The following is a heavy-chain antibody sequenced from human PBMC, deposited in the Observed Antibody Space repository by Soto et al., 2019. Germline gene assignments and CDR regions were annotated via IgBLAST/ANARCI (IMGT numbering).Heavy chain of an antibody. CDR2: IYYSGST. J-gene: IGHJ6*02. Sequence: QLQLQESGPGLVKPSETLSLTCTVSGGSISSSSYYWGWIRQPPGKGLEWIGSIYYSGSTYYNPSLKSRVTISVDTSKNQFSLKLSSVTAADTAVYYCARHEGEWGYPSYYYYGMDVWGQGTTVTVSS. D-gene: IGHD5-12*01. CDR3: ARHEGEWGYPSYYYYGMDV. CDR1: GGSISSSSYY. V-gene: IGHV4-39*01.